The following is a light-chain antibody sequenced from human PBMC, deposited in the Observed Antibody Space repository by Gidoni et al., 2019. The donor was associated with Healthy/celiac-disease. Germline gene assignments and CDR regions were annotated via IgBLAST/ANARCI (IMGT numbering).Light chain of an antibody. CDR2: DVT. V-gene: IGLV2-14*03. CDR1: SSEIGDYDF. J-gene: IGLJ3*02. Sequence: QSALTQTASVSGSPGQSITISCTGSSSEIGDYDFVSWYQQHPGEAPQLVIYDVTNRPSGIPDRFSGFKSGNTASLTISGLQAEDEADYYCSSYSITAPVVFGGGTRLTVL. CDR3: SSYSITAPVV.